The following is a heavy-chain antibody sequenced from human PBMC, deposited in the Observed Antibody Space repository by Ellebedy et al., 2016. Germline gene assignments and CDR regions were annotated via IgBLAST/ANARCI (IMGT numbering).Heavy chain of an antibody. CDR1: GFTFSSYW. CDR2: IKQDGSAK. D-gene: IGHD4-23*01. J-gene: IGHJ3*02. CDR3: ASDMVTTVVMRRDAFDI. V-gene: IGHV3-7*01. Sequence: GGSLRLSCAASGFTFSSYWMSWVRQAPGKGLEWVANIKQDGSAKYYVDSVKGRFTISRDNAKNSLYLQMNSLRDEDTAVYYCASDMVTTVVMRRDAFDIWGQGTMVTVSS.